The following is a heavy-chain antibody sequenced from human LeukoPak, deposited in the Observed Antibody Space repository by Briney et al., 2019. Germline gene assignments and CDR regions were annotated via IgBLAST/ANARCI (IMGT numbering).Heavy chain of an antibody. CDR3: AKQGSVGTYACFDY. D-gene: IGHD2-2*01. Sequence: GGSLRLSCAASGFTFSHYWMHWVRQAPGKGLVWVSRIESDGGRTDYADSVKGRFTISRDTSKDKNTLYLQMNFLRPEDTAVYYCAKQGSVGTYACFDYWGRGTLVTVSS. CDR1: GFTFSHYW. J-gene: IGHJ4*02. V-gene: IGHV3-74*01. CDR2: IESDGGRT.